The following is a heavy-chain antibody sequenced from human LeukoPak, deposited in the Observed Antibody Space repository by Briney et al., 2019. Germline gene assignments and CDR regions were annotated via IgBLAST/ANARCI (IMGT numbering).Heavy chain of an antibody. CDR2: ISTRNTI. V-gene: IGHV3-48*01. D-gene: IGHD1-14*01. CDR3: ARGDHHDDKVVGIDY. Sequence: GGSLRLSCEVSGFTFSSYSLNWVRQAPGKGLEWLSYISTRNTIYYGDSVKGRFTISRDNAKNSLFLQMNSLRAEDTALYYCARGDHHDDKVVGIDYWGQGTLVAVSS. CDR1: GFTFSSYS. J-gene: IGHJ4*02.